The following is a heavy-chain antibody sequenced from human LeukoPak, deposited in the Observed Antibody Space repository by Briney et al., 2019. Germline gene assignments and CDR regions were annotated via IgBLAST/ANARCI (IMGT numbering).Heavy chain of an antibody. CDR3: ARGHMVRGVIVY. CDR2: MNPNSGNT. Sequence: ASVKASCKASGYTFTSYDINWVRQATGQGLEWMGWMNPNSGNTGYAQKFQGRVTMTRNTSISTAYMELSSLRSEDTAVYYCARGHMVRGVIVYWGQGTLVTVSS. J-gene: IGHJ4*02. D-gene: IGHD3-10*01. V-gene: IGHV1-8*01. CDR1: GYTFTSYD.